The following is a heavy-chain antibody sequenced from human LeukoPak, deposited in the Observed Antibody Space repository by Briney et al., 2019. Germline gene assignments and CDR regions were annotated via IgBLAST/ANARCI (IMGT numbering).Heavy chain of an antibody. CDR1: GFTFTNYW. V-gene: IGHV3-7*01. CDR3: AKSGGFFDT. CDR2: IDQDETEK. Sequence: GGSLRLSCAVSGFTFTNYWMTWVRQAPGKGLEWVANIDQDETEKFYVDSVVGRFTISRDNGKNFLYLQMNSLRAEDTAVYYCAKSGGFFDTWGQGTLVTVSS. J-gene: IGHJ5*02. D-gene: IGHD1-26*01.